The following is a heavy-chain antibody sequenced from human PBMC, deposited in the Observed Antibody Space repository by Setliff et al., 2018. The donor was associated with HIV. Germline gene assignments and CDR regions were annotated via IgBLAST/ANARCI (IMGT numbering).Heavy chain of an antibody. CDR2: IFSSGIT. J-gene: IGHJ6*03. V-gene: IGHV4-31*03. D-gene: IGHD2-15*01. CDR1: GDSISSGAYY. Sequence: SETLSLTCSVSGDSISSGAYYWSWIRQHPVKGLEWIGYIFSSGITYYSPSLHSRVTISLDTSKNQFSLTLTSITAADTAVYYCTRDTGGGGFPMDVWGKGTTVTVSS. CDR3: TRDTGGGGFPMDV.